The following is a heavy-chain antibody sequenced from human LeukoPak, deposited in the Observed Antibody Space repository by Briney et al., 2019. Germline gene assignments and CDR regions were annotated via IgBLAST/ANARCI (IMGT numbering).Heavy chain of an antibody. Sequence: ASVKVSCKASGHTFTSYGISWVRQAPGQGLEWMGWISAYSGNTNYAQKLQGRVTMTTDTSTSTAYMELRSLRSDDTAVYYCARVLLWFGEWDYWGQGTLVTVSS. J-gene: IGHJ4*02. D-gene: IGHD3-10*01. CDR2: ISAYSGNT. CDR1: GHTFTSYG. CDR3: ARVLLWFGEWDY. V-gene: IGHV1-18*01.